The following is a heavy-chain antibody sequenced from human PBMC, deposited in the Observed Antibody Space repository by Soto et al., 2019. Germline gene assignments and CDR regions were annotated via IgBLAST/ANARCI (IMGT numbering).Heavy chain of an antibody. J-gene: IGHJ4*02. CDR1: GFTFSSYG. CDR3: AKTNPQDYFDY. CDR2: ISYDGSNK. Sequence: GGSLRLSCAASGFTFSSYGMHWVRQAPGKGLEWVAVISYDGSNKYYADSVKGRFTISRDNSKNTLYLQMNSLRAEDTAVYYCAKTNPQDYFDYWGQGTLVTVS. V-gene: IGHV3-30*18.